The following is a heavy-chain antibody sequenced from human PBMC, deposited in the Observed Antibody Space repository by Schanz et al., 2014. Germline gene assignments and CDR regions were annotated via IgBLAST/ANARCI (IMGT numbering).Heavy chain of an antibody. CDR2: IYNSGST. V-gene: IGHV4-39*01. D-gene: IGHD3-22*01. Sequence: QLQLQESGPGLVKPSETLSLTCTVSGGSISSSSYFWGWIRQPPGKGLEWIGSIYNSGSTYYNPSHKSRVPISVDTSKNQFPLKLSSVTAADTAVYYCARPSSVVGITGWFDTWGQGTLVTVSS. J-gene: IGHJ5*02. CDR3: ARPSSVVGITGWFDT. CDR1: GGSISSSSYF.